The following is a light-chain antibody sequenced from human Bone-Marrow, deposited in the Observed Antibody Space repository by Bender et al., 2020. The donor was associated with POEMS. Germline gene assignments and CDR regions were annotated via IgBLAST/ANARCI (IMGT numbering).Light chain of an antibody. V-gene: IGLV4-69*01. J-gene: IGLJ3*02. Sequence: QLVLTQSPSASASLGASVKLACTLSRGHSKFAINWLQQQPQKGPRFLMRVSSDGSHIKGDGIPDRFSGSSSGAERYLTISSLQSEDEGDYYCSSWDDSLSGWVFGGGTKLTVL. CDR1: RGHSKFA. CDR3: SSWDDSLSGWV. CDR2: VSSDGSH.